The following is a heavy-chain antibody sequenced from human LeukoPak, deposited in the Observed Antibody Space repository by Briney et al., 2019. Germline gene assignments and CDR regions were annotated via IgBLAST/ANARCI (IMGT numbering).Heavy chain of an antibody. V-gene: IGHV3-30*18. Sequence: PGRSLRLSCAASGFTFSSYGMHWVRQAPGKGLEWVAVISYDGSNKYYADSVKGRFTISRDNSKNTLYLQMNSLRAGDTAVYYCAKDPWFGEPQFYYYYCYGMDVWGKGTTVTVSS. D-gene: IGHD3-10*01. CDR3: AKDPWFGEPQFYYYYCYGMDV. CDR2: ISYDGSNK. CDR1: GFTFSSYG. J-gene: IGHJ6*04.